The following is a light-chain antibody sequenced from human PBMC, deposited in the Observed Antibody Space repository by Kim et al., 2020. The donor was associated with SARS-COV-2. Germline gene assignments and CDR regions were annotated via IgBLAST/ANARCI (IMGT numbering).Light chain of an antibody. CDR2: GEN. J-gene: IGLJ1*01. CDR1: SLRSYY. V-gene: IGLV3-19*01. CDR3: NSRDSSGDHYV. Sequence: ALGQTVRITCQGDSLRSYYASWYQQKPGQAPVLVIYGENNRPSGIPDRFSGSRSGNTASLTITGAQVEDEADYYCNSRDSSGDHYVFGTGTKVTVL.